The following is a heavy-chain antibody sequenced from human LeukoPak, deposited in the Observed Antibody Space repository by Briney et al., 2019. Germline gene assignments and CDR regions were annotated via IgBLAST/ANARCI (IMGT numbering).Heavy chain of an antibody. D-gene: IGHD2-2*02. CDR2: INPNSGGT. V-gene: IGHV1-2*02. CDR3: ARNPAYCTSTSCYNDY. J-gene: IGHJ4*02. Sequence: GASVKVSCKASGYTFTIYYMHWVRQAPGQGLEWMGWINPNSGGTSYARRFQGRVTMTRDTSISTAYMELSRLTSDDTAVYYCARNPAYCTSTSCYNDYWGQGTLATVSS. CDR1: GYTFTIYY.